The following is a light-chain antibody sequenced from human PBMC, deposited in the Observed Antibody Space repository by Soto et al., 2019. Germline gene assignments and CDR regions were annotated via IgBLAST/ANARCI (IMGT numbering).Light chain of an antibody. V-gene: IGKV3D-20*02. Sequence: EIVWTQSRGTLSLSPGERATRSCRSSQGVSSSYLAWYQQEPGQAPRLLIYDASRRATGIPARFSGSGSGTDSNLTISSLEPQDFAVYYCQQRSNWPLTFGQGTKVDIK. CDR1: QGVSSSY. CDR2: DAS. J-gene: IGKJ1*01. CDR3: QQRSNWPLT.